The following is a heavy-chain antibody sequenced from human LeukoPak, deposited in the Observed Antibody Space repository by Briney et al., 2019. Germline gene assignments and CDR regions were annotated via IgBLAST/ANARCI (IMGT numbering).Heavy chain of an antibody. CDR3: ARVFLAAAGIPSFDY. CDR2: INPNSGGT. CDR1: GYTFTGYY. J-gene: IGHJ4*02. V-gene: IGHV1-2*02. D-gene: IGHD6-13*01. Sequence: GASVKVSCKASGYTFTGYYMHWVRQAPGQGLEWMGWINPNSGGTNYAQKFQGRVTMTRDTSISTAYMELSRLRSDDTAVYYCARVFLAAAGIPSFDYWGQGTLVTVSS.